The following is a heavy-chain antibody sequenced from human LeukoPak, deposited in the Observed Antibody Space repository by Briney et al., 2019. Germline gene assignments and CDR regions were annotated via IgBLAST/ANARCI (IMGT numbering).Heavy chain of an antibody. J-gene: IGHJ4*02. CDR1: GFTFSSYG. CDR2: IRYDGSNK. V-gene: IGHV3-30*02. Sequence: GGALRLSCAASGFTFSSYGMHWVRQAPGKGLEGVTFIRYDGSNKYYADSVKGRFTISRDNSKNTLYLQMNSLRVEDTAVYYCARDLYSKGWFPDFWGQGTLVTVSS. D-gene: IGHD6-19*01. CDR3: ARDLYSKGWFPDF.